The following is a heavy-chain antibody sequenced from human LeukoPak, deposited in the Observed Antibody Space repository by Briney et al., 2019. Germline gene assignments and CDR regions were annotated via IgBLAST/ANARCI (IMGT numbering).Heavy chain of an antibody. Sequence: GASVKVSCKASGYTFISYDINWVRQVTGQGLEWMGWMNPNSGNTGYAQKFQGRVTITRNTSISTAYMELSSLRSEDTAVYYCARDGSANMRFGELFYYMDVWGKGTTVTIPS. V-gene: IGHV1-8*01. J-gene: IGHJ6*03. D-gene: IGHD3-10*01. CDR2: MNPNSGNT. CDR1: GYTFISYD. CDR3: ARDGSANMRFGELFYYMDV.